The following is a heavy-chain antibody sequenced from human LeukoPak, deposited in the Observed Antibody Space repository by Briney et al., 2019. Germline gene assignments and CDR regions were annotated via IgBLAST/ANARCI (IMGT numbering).Heavy chain of an antibody. CDR1: GGSVSSGSYY. CDR3: AREDSSGYLGY. D-gene: IGHD3-22*01. Sequence: SETLSLTCTVSGGSVSSGSYYWSWIRQPPGKGLEWIGYIYDSGSTNYNPSLKSRVTISVDTSKNQFSLKLSSVTAADTAVYYCAREDSSGYLGYWGQGTLVTVSS. V-gene: IGHV4-61*01. J-gene: IGHJ4*02. CDR2: IYDSGST.